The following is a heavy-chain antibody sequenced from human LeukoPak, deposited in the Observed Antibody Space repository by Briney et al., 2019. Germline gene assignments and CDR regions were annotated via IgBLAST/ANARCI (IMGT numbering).Heavy chain of an antibody. CDR2: INQDGSEK. CDR1: GFTFSSYW. J-gene: IGHJ2*01. Sequence: HPGGSLRLSCAASGFTFSSYWMSWVRQAPGKGLEWVAYINQDGSEKYYVDSVKGRFTISRDNGRSSLFLQMNSLRVEDTAVYYCARDRHGDTGDWSFDLWGRGTLVTVSS. V-gene: IGHV3-7*01. CDR3: ARDRHGDTGDWSFDL. D-gene: IGHD4-17*01.